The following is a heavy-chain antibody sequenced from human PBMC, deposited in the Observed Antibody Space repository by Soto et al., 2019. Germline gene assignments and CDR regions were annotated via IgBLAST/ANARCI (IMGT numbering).Heavy chain of an antibody. Sequence: EVQLLESGGGLVQRGGSLRLSCAASKFTFSTYAMTWVRQAPGKGLEWVSDISGSGDNTYYADSVKGRFTISRDNSKSTLYLQMNSLRAEDTAVYYCANDMVHCTGTRCARYFEKWGRGTLVTVSS. CDR2: ISGSGDNT. D-gene: IGHD2-8*02. J-gene: IGHJ4*02. CDR3: ANDMVHCTGTRCARYFEK. CDR1: KFTFSTYA. V-gene: IGHV3-23*01.